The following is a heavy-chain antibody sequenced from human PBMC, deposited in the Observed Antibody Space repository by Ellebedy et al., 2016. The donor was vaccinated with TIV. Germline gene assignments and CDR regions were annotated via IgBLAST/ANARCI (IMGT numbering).Heavy chain of an antibody. D-gene: IGHD1-20*01. J-gene: IGHJ3*02. CDR3: ARESNWYDAIDI. CDR2: IWFDGSNK. Sequence: PGGSLRLSCAASGFTFSSYGMHWVRQAPGKGLEWVAVIWFDGSNKYHADSVKGRFTISRDNSKNTLYLQINSLRTEDTALYYCARESNWYDAIDIWGHGTRVIVS. V-gene: IGHV3-33*08. CDR1: GFTFSSYG.